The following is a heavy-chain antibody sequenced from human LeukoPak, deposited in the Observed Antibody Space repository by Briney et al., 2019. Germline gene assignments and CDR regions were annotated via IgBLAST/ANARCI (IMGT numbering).Heavy chain of an antibody. CDR1: GYTFTSYD. D-gene: IGHD6-25*01. J-gene: IGHJ4*02. V-gene: IGHV1-8*01. Sequence: ASVKVSCKASGYTFTSYDINWVRQATGQGLEWMGWMNPNSGNTGYAQKFQGRVTMTRNTSISTAYMELSSLRSEDTAVYYCARDGTSGHPFDYWGQGTLVTVSS. CDR3: ARDGTSGHPFDY. CDR2: MNPNSGNT.